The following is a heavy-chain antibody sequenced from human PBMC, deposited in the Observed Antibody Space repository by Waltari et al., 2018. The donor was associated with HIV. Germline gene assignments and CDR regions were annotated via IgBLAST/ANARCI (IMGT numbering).Heavy chain of an antibody. CDR3: ARGFLWFGEGYFDS. V-gene: IGHV3-53*01. J-gene: IGHJ4*02. CDR2: IYSGGST. CDR1: GFTVSRNY. D-gene: IGHD3-10*01. Sequence: EVQLMESGGGLIQPGGSLRLSCAASGFTVSRNYMSWVRQAPGKGLEWVSVIYSGGSTYYAESVKGRFTISRDNSKNTLYLQMNSLRAEDTAVYYCARGFLWFGEGYFDSWGQGTLVTVSS.